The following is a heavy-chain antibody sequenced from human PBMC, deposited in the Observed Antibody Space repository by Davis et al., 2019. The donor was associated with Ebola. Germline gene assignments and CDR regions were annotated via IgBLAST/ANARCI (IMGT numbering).Heavy chain of an antibody. Sequence: ASVTVSCKTSGYTFTNYAMNWVRQAPGQGLEWMGWINTNTGNPTYSQGFTGRFVISLDTSVSTAYLQISSLKAEDTAIYYCARDRGSFDYWGQGTLVTVSS. D-gene: IGHD3-10*01. CDR1: GYTFTNYA. CDR2: INTNTGNP. V-gene: IGHV7-4-1*02. CDR3: ARDRGSFDY. J-gene: IGHJ4*02.